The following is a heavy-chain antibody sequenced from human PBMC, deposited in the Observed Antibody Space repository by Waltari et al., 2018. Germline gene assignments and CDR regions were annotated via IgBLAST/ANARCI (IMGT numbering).Heavy chain of an antibody. CDR2: IYYSGST. CDR1: GGSISGYY. V-gene: IGHV4-59*01. CDR3: ARDGTYYGMDV. Sequence: QVQLQESGPGLVKPSETLSLTCTVSGGSISGYYCSWIRQPPGKGLEWIGYIYYSGSTNYNPSLKSRVTISVDTSKNQFSLKLSSVTAADTAVYYCARDGTYYGMDVWGQGTTVTVSS. D-gene: IGHD6-13*01. J-gene: IGHJ6*02.